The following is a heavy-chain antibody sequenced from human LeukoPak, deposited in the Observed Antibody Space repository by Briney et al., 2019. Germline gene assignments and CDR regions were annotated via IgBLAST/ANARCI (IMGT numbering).Heavy chain of an antibody. CDR1: GYTFTSYD. D-gene: IGHD5-18*01. V-gene: IGHV1-69*04. CDR2: IIPILGIA. J-gene: IGHJ4*02. CDR3: ARSHVDTEIDY. Sequence: SVKVSCKASGYTFTSYDINWVRQATGQGLEWMGRIIPILGIANYAQKFQGRVTITADKSTSTAYMELSSLGSEDTAVYYCARSHVDTEIDYWGQGTLVTVSS.